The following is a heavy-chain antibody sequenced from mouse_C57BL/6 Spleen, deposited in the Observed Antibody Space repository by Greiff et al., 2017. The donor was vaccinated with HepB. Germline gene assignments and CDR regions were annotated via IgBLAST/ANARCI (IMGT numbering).Heavy chain of an antibody. CDR3: ARIGYYGSILYYAMDY. D-gene: IGHD1-1*01. V-gene: IGHV8-8*01. J-gene: IGHJ4*01. CDR2: IWWDADK. CDR1: GFSLSTFGMG. Sequence: QVTLKVSGPGILQPSQTLSLTCSFSGFSLSTFGMGVGWIRQPSGKGLEWLAHIWWDADKYYNPALKSRLTIAKDTSKNQVILKIANVDTADTATYYCARIGYYGSILYYAMDYWGQGTSVTVSS.